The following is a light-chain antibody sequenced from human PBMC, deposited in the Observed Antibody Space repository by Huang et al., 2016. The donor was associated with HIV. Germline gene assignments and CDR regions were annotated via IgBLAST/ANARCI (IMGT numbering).Light chain of an antibody. V-gene: IGKV3D-11*01. J-gene: IGKJ2*01. Sequence: EVVLTQSPATLSLSPGERATLSCRASQGVSSSFAWYQQKPGQAPRLLIYAASVRATCIPARFMGSAAGTDFTLTISSLEPEDFAVYYCQQRRNWPPYTFGQGTKLEIK. CDR3: QQRRNWPPYT. CDR1: QGVSSS. CDR2: AAS.